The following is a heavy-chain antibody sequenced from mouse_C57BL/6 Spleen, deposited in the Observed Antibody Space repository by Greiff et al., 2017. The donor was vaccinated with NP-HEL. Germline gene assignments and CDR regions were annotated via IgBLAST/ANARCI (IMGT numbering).Heavy chain of an antibody. CDR1: GYTFTDYY. CDR2: INPNNGGT. V-gene: IGHV1-26*01. D-gene: IGHD1-1*01. Sequence: EVQLQQSGPELVKPGASVKISCKASGYTFTDYYMNWVKQSHGKSLEWIGDINPNNGGTSYNQKFKGKATLTVDKSSSTAYMELRSLTSEDSAVYYCARILITTVVPYYFDYWGQGTTLTVSS. J-gene: IGHJ2*01. CDR3: ARILITTVVPYYFDY.